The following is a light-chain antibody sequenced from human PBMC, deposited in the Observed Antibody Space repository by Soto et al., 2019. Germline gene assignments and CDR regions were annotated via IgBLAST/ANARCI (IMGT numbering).Light chain of an antibody. V-gene: IGKV1-5*03. CDR3: QQYNTLPT. CDR1: QTISSW. Sequence: DIQMTQSPSTLSGSVGDRVTITCRASQTISSWLAWYQQKPGKAPKLLIYKASTLKSGVPSRFSGSGSGTEFTLTISSLQPDDFATYYCQQYNTLPTLGEGTKVDIK. J-gene: IGKJ1*01. CDR2: KAS.